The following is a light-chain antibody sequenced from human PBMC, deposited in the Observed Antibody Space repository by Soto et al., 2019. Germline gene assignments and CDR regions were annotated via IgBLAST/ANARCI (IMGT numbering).Light chain of an antibody. CDR3: CSYAGSRTYV. CDR1: SSDVGSYNL. V-gene: IGLV2-23*02. CDR2: DVS. Sequence: QSVLTQPASVSGSPGQSITISCTGTSSDVGSYNLVSWYQQHPGKAPKLIIYDVSERPSGVSNRFSGSQSGNTASLTISGLQAEDEADYYCCSYAGSRTYVFGTGTKVTV. J-gene: IGLJ1*01.